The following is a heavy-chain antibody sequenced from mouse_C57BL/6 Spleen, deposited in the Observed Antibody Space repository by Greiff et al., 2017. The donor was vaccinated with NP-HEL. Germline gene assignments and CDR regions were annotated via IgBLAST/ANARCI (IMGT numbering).Heavy chain of an antibody. J-gene: IGHJ4*01. D-gene: IGHD2-1*01. V-gene: IGHV1-82*01. CDR2: IYPGDGDT. Sequence: VQLQQSGPELVKPGASVKISCKASGYAFSSSWMNWVKQRPGKGLEWIGRIYPGDGDTNYNGKFKGKATLTADKSSSTAYMQLSRLTSEDSAVYFCARWIYYGKVKDYYAMDYWGQGTSVTVSS. CDR3: ARWIYYGKVKDYYAMDY. CDR1: GYAFSSSW.